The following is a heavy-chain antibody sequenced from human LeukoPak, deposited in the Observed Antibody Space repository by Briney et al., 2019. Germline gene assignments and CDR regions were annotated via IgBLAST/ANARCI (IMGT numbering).Heavy chain of an antibody. V-gene: IGHV3-23*01. CDR1: GFTFRNYA. J-gene: IGHJ6*02. Sequence: GGSLRLSCAASGFTFRNYAMTWVRQAPGKGLDWVALIGARDGRTYYADPVKGRFTISRDNSKNTLYLQMNSLRAEDTAVYYCAKGLYDYALDVWGQGTADTVSS. CDR2: IGARDGRT. CDR3: AKGLYDYALDV.